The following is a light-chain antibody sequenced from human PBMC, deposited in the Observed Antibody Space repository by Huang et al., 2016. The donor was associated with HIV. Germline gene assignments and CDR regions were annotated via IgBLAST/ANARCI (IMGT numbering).Light chain of an antibody. CDR1: QSVVN. V-gene: IGKV3-11*01. CDR3: QQRNSWPPIT. CDR2: DAS. J-gene: IGKJ5*01. Sequence: EIVLTQSPATLSLSPGERATLSCRASQSVVNLAWYQYRPGQAPRLLIYDASNRASGIPARFSGSGSGTDFTLTVNILQPEDSAVYYCQQRNSWPPITFDQGTRLEIK.